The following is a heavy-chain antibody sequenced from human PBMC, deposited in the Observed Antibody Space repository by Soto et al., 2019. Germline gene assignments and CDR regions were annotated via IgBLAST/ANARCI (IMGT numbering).Heavy chain of an antibody. D-gene: IGHD6-19*01. CDR2: ISSGGST. J-gene: IGHJ3*02. Sequence: EVQLVESGGGLVQPGGSLRLSCAASGFTVSSNYMSWVRQAPGKGLEWVSVISSGGSTYYADSVKGRFTISRDNSKNTLYLQMNSLRADDTAVYYCARGEIRIAVAGNAAFDIWGQGTMVTVSS. CDR3: ARGEIRIAVAGNAAFDI. CDR1: GFTVSSNY. V-gene: IGHV3-66*01.